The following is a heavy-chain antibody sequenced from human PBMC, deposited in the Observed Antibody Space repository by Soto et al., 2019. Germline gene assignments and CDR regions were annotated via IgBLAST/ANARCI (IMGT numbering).Heavy chain of an antibody. CDR1: GDAFTCNY. Sequence: ASVKVSSEASGDAFTCNYMHWVRHAHGQGLEWMGWINPNSGGTNYVQKFQGWVTMTRDTSISTAYMELSRLRSDDTAVYYFARAYGDYVPGNYFAYWGQGTLVPVSS. CDR2: INPNSGGT. CDR3: ARAYGDYVPGNYFAY. V-gene: IGHV1-2*04. J-gene: IGHJ4*02. D-gene: IGHD4-17*01.